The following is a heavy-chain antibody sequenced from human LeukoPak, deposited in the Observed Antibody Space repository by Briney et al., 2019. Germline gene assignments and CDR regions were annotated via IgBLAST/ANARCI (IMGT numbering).Heavy chain of an antibody. CDR1: GYTFTSYG. CDR3: ARDAMTTVSPFDY. J-gene: IGHJ4*02. CDR2: ISAYNGNT. D-gene: IGHD4-11*01. V-gene: IGHV1-18*01. Sequence: ASVKVSCKASGYTFTSYGISWVRQAPGQGLEWMGWISAYNGNTNYAQKLQGRVTMTTDTSTSTACMELRSLRSDDTAVYYCARDAMTTVSPFDYWGQGTLVTVSS.